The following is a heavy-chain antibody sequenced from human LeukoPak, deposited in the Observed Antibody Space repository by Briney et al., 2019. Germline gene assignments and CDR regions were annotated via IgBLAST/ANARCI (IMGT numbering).Heavy chain of an antibody. CDR2: IWYGGSNK. D-gene: IGHD5-12*01. J-gene: IGHJ4*02. CDR1: GFTFSSYA. V-gene: IGHV3-30*04. Sequence: PGRSLRLSCAASGFTFSSYAMHWVRQAPGKGLEWVAVIWYGGSNKYYADSVKGRFTISRDNSKNTLYLQMNSLRAEDTAVYYCAKGGYSGYGTFDYWGQGTLVTVSS. CDR3: AKGGYSGYGTFDY.